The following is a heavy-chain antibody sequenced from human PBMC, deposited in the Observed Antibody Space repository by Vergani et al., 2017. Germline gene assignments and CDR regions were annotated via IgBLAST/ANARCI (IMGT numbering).Heavy chain of an antibody. D-gene: IGHD6-6*01. CDR3: ARQKAYSSSSFDY. CDR1: GFTFSSYA. CDR2: ISYDGSNK. J-gene: IGHJ4*02. V-gene: IGHV3-30-3*01. Sequence: QVQLVESGGGVVQPGRSLRLSCAASGFTFSSYAMHWVRQAPGKGLEWVAVISYDGSNKYYADSVKRRFTISRDNSKNTLYLQMNSLRAEETAVYYCARQKAYSSSSFDYWGQGTLVTVSS.